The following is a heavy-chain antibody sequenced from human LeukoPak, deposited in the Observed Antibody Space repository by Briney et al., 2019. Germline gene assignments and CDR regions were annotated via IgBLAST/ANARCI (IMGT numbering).Heavy chain of an antibody. V-gene: IGHV3-30*18. J-gene: IGHJ4*02. CDR2: ISYDGSNK. CDR3: AKVGGQWLVHTHFDY. D-gene: IGHD6-19*01. Sequence: GRSLRLSCAASGFTFSSYGMHWVRQAPGKGLEWVAVISYDGSNKYYADSVKGRFTISRDNSKNTLYLQMNSLRAEDTAVYYRAKVGGQWLVHTHFDYWGQGTLVTVSS. CDR1: GFTFSSYG.